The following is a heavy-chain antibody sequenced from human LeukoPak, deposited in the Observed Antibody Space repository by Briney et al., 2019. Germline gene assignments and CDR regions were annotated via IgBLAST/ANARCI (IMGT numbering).Heavy chain of an antibody. CDR1: GGSIYSYY. J-gene: IGHJ4*02. D-gene: IGHD6-13*01. CDR3: ARSGTAAGRRDY. V-gene: IGHV4-59*01. CDR2: VYYSGST. Sequence: SETLSLTCTVSGGSIYSYYWSWIRQPPGKGLEWIGYVYYSGSTNYTPSLKSRVTISVDTSKNQFSLKLNSVNAADTAVYYCARSGTAAGRRDYWGQGTLVTVSS.